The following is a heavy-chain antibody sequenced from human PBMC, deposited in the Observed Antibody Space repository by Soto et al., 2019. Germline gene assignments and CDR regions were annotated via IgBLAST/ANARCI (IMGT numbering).Heavy chain of an antibody. D-gene: IGHD2-2*01. CDR2: ISGSGGST. J-gene: IGHJ5*02. CDR1: GFTFSSYA. Sequence: EVQLLESGGGLVQPGGSLRLSCAASGFTFSSYAMSWVRQAPGKGLGWVSAISGSGGSTYYADSVKGRFTISRDNSKNTLYLQMNSLRAEDTAVYYCAKDIVVVPAATGWFDPLGQGTLVTVSS. CDR3: AKDIVVVPAATGWFDP. V-gene: IGHV3-23*01.